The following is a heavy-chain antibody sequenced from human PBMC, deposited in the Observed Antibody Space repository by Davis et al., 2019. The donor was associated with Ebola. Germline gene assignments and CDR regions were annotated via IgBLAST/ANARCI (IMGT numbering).Heavy chain of an antibody. CDR3: ARLGLTYGVARN. CDR2: IYYSGRT. Sequence: SETLSLTCTVSGGSISTGDQYWSWIRQSPGKGLECIGFIYYSGRTYYNPSLKSRVTISIDTTKNHFPLMLTSVTAADTAVYYCARLGLTYGVARNWGQGTLVTVSS. CDR1: GGSISTGDQY. J-gene: IGHJ1*01. D-gene: IGHD5-12*01. V-gene: IGHV4-30-4*01.